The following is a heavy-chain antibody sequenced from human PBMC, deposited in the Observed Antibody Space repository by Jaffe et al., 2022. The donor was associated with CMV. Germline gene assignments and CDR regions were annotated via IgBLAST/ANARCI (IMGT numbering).Heavy chain of an antibody. CDR3: ARVVFRIAAAGHYFDY. CDR1: GGSISSYY. Sequence: QVQLQESGPGLVKPSETLSLTCTVSGGSISSYYWSWIRQPPGKGLEWIGYIYYSGSTNYNPSLKSRVTISVDTSKNQFSLKLSSVTAADTAVYYCARVVFRIAAAGHYFDYWGQGTLVTVSS. J-gene: IGHJ4*02. V-gene: IGHV4-59*01. D-gene: IGHD6-13*01. CDR2: IYYSGST.